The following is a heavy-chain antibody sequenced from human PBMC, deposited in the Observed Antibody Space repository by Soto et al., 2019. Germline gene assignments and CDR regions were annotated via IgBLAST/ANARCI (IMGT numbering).Heavy chain of an antibody. J-gene: IGHJ3*02. Sequence: QLQQWGAGLLKPSETLSLTCVVSGGSFSTYYYNWIRQSPGKGLEWIGEINHSGNNNYSTSLKGRVTMSLNTSKNKFSLKLTSVTAADTAVYYCAGGGSNDWQVALDIWGQGTMVTVSS. CDR3: AGGGSNDWQVALDI. CDR1: GGSFSTYY. CDR2: INHSGNN. D-gene: IGHD3-9*01. V-gene: IGHV4-34*01.